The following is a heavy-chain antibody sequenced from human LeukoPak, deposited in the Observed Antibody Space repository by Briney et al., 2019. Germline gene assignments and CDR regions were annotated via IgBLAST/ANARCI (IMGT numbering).Heavy chain of an antibody. V-gene: IGHV1-8*01. D-gene: IGHD6-19*01. CDR3: ARGRRYSSGWYLSY. J-gene: IGHJ4*02. CDR2: VNPNSGNT. Sequence: GASVKVSCKASGYTFTSYDINWVRQATGQGLEWMGWVNPNSGNTGYAQKFQGRVTMTRDTSISTAYMELSRLRSDDTAVYYCARGRRYSSGWYLSYWGQGTLVTVSS. CDR1: GYTFTSYD.